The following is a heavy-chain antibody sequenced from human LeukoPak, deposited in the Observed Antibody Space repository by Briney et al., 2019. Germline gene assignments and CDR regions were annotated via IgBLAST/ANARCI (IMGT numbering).Heavy chain of an antibody. J-gene: IGHJ4*02. V-gene: IGHV3-23*01. CDR3: AKAPSYLTDSYDY. Sequence: GGSLRLSCAASGFTFSSDAMSWVRQAPGKGLEWVSDISGSGGNTYYADSVKGRFTISRDNSKNTLYLQMNSLRAEDTAVYYCAKAPSYLTDSYDYWGQGILVTVSS. CDR1: GFTFSSDA. CDR2: ISGSGGNT. D-gene: IGHD3-9*01.